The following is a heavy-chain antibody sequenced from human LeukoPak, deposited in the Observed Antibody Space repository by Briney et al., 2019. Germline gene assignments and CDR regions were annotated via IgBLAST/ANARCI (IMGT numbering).Heavy chain of an antibody. Sequence: GSSLRLSCAASGFTFSIYGMHWVRQAPGKRREWVAVIWYDGSNKYYADSVKRRFPISRDNSKNTLYLQMNSLRAEDTAVYYCATHMATTLDYWGEGTLVTVSS. D-gene: IGHD5-24*01. CDR1: GFTFSIYG. CDR2: IWYDGSNK. J-gene: IGHJ4*02. CDR3: ATHMATTLDY. V-gene: IGHV3-33*01.